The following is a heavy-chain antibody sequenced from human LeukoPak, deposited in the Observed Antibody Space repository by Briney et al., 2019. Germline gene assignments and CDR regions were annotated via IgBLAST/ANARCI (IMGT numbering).Heavy chain of an antibody. Sequence: KPGESLTLSCKGSGYIFTSYWIGWLRQMTGKGLEWVGIIYPGDSDTIYSPSFQGQVTISADKSISPAYLQWSSLKASNTAMYYSARPVDRQLGVDYWGQATLVTLSS. CDR3: ARPVDRQLGVDY. CDR1: GYIFTSYW. D-gene: IGHD7-27*01. CDR2: IYPGDSDT. V-gene: IGHV5-51*01. J-gene: IGHJ4*02.